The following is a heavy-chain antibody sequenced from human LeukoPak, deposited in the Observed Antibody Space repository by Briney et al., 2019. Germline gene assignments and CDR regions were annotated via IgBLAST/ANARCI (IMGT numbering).Heavy chain of an antibody. CDR3: AREAGEDDYGDYGSN. CDR1: GFTFSSLW. Sequence: PGGSLRLSCAASGFTFSSLWMHWVRQGPGKGLVWVSRINSDGTSTNYADSVKGRFTISRDNSKNTLYLQMNSLRAEDTAVYYCAREAGEDDYGDYGSNWGQGTLVTVSS. CDR2: INSDGTST. J-gene: IGHJ4*02. V-gene: IGHV3-74*01. D-gene: IGHD4-17*01.